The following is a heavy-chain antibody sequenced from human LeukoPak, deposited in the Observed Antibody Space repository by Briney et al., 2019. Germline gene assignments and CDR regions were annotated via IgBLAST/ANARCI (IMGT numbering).Heavy chain of an antibody. V-gene: IGHV1-8*01. J-gene: IGHJ4*02. CDR1: GYTFTSYD. Sequence: ASVKVSCKASGYTFTSYDIKWVRQATGQGLEWMGWMNPNSGNTGYAQKFQGRDTMTRNTSISTAYMELSSLRSEDTAVYYCAREPFWSGYYSNLHFDYWGQGTLVTVSS. D-gene: IGHD3-3*01. CDR3: AREPFWSGYYSNLHFDY. CDR2: MNPNSGNT.